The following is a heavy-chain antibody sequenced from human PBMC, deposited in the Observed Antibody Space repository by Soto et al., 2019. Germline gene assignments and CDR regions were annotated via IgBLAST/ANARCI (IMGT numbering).Heavy chain of an antibody. Sequence: QVQLQESGPGLVKPSETLSLTCTVSGGSISGYYWTWIRQPPGKGLEWIGYIHYTGSTNYNPSLKRRVAISSDTSKNQFSLKLSSVTAADTAVYYCARGRYSSIDWGQGTLVNVSS. V-gene: IGHV4-59*01. CDR2: IHYTGST. D-gene: IGHD6-13*01. CDR1: GGSISGYY. J-gene: IGHJ4*02. CDR3: ARGRYSSID.